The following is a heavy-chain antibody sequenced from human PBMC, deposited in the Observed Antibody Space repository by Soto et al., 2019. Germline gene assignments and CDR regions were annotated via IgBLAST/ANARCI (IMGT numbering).Heavy chain of an antibody. CDR1: GDTFIGYY. V-gene: IGHV1-2*02. CDR2: INVHRGTT. Sequence: GASVKVSCKSSGDTFIGYYFHWVRQAPGQGLEWMGWINVHRGTTNYAQRFQGRVTMTRDTSIDTAYLELRGLTSDGTAVYSCARASPDHYFDYWGHGTLVTVSS. J-gene: IGHJ4*01. CDR3: ARASPDHYFDY.